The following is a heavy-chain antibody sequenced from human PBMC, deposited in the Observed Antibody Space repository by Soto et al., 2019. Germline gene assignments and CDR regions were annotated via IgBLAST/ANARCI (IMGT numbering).Heavy chain of an antibody. CDR1: GFSFSTTGMG. V-gene: IGHV2-5*02. J-gene: IGHJ6*02. D-gene: IGHD3-10*01. Sequence: QITLKESGPTLVRPTETLTLTCSFSGFSFSTTGMGVGWVRQPPGEALEWLALLYWADDKRYSPSLKSRLTITANTSKNQVALILTSMDVVDTATYYCVHRHYYGSGTLDVDVWGQGITDTVSS. CDR2: LYWADDK. CDR3: VHRHYYGSGTLDVDV.